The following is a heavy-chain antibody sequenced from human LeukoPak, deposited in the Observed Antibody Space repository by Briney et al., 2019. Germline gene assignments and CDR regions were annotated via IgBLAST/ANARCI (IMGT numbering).Heavy chain of an antibody. CDR3: ARARYCSGGSCYNDY. CDR2: ISGSGGST. J-gene: IGHJ4*02. CDR1: GFTFSSYA. V-gene: IGHV3-23*01. D-gene: IGHD2-15*01. Sequence: PGGSLRLSCAASGFTFSSYAMSWVRQAPGKRLEWVSGISGSGGSTYYADSVRGRFTISRDNSKNTLNLQMNTLRAEDTALYYCARARYCSGGSCYNDYWGQGTLVTVSS.